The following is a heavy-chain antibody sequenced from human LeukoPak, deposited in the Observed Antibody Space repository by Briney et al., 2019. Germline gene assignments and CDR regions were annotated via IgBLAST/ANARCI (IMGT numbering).Heavy chain of an antibody. CDR3: ARHAYYYDRSGSYEAFDI. CDR1: GGSISSYY. V-gene: IGHV4-59*08. Sequence: SETLSLTCTVSGGSISSYYWSWIRQPPGKGLEWIGYIYYSGSTNYNPSLKSRVTISVDTSKNQFSLKLSSVTAADTAVYYCARHAYYYDRSGSYEAFDIWGQGTMVTVSS. D-gene: IGHD3-22*01. CDR2: IYYSGST. J-gene: IGHJ3*02.